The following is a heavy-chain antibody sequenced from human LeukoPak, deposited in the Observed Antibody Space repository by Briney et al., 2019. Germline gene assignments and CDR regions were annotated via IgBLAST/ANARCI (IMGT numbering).Heavy chain of an antibody. J-gene: IGHJ4*02. Sequence: SETLSLTCTVSGGSISNYYWSWIPQPPGKGLEWIGDIYYSGSTNYNPSLTSRLTISVDTPKNHFSLRLTSVTAADTAVYYCARHSETCSGGSCFLDYFDYWGQGTLVTVSS. CDR2: IYYSGST. CDR1: GGSISNYY. V-gene: IGHV4-59*08. CDR3: ARHSETCSGGSCFLDYFDY. D-gene: IGHD2-15*01.